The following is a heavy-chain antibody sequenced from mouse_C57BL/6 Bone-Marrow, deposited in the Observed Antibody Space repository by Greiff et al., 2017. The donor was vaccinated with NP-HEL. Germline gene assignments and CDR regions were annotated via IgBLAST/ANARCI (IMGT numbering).Heavy chain of an antibody. D-gene: IGHD2-5*01. V-gene: IGHV5-17*01. Sequence: EVQLVESGGGLVKPGGSLKLSCAASGFTFSDYGMHWVRQAPEKGLEWVAYISSGSSTIYYADTVKGRFTISRDNAKNTLFLQMTSLRSEDTAMYYCARSNTGDAMDYWGQGTSVTVSS. CDR1: GFTFSDYG. J-gene: IGHJ4*01. CDR2: ISSGSSTI. CDR3: ARSNTGDAMDY.